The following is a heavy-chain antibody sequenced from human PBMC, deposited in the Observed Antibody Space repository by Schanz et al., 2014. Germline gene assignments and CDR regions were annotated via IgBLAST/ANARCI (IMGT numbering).Heavy chain of an antibody. CDR3: AREGTVIRGLSGWFDP. J-gene: IGHJ5*02. Sequence: QVKLVQSGAEVKKPGASVKVSCKSSGYTFTDYPIHWVRQAPGQGLEYMGRINPNSGGTNFAQKFQGRVTMTRDTSISTVYMELSRLRSDDTAVYYCAREGTVIRGLSGWFDPWGQGTLVTVSS. V-gene: IGHV1-2*06. CDR2: INPNSGGT. D-gene: IGHD3-10*01. CDR1: GYTFTDYP.